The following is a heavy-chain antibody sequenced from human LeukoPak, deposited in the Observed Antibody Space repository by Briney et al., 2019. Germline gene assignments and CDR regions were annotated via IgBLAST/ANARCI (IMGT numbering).Heavy chain of an antibody. CDR3: ARDFVVAATDYFDY. D-gene: IGHD2-15*01. CDR1: GGSISSGGYS. J-gene: IGHJ4*02. V-gene: IGHV4-61*02. CDR2: IYTSGST. Sequence: SQTLSLTCAVSGGSISSGGYSWSWIRQPPGKGLEWIGRIYTSGSTNYNPSLKSRVTISVDTSKNQFSLKLSSVTAADTAVYYCARDFVVAATDYFDYWGQGTLVTVSS.